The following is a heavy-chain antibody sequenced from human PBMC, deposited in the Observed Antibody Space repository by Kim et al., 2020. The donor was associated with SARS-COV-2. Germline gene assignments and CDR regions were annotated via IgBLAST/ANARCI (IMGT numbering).Heavy chain of an antibody. J-gene: IGHJ4*02. V-gene: IGHV3-20*01. CDR1: GFTFDDYG. CDR3: VRGYAGGPFDL. Sequence: GGSLRLSCAASGFTFDDYGMSLVRQAPGKGLEWVSGINRNSDSTGYTDSVKGRFTISRDNAKNSLFLQMNSPRAEDTALYHCVRGYAGGPFDLWGQGTLVTVSS. D-gene: IGHD3-22*01. CDR2: INRNSDST.